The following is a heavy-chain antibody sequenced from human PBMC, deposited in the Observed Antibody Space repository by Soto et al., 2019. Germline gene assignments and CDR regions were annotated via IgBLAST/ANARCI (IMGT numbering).Heavy chain of an antibody. CDR1: GFTFSSYW. Sequence: PGGSLRLSCAASGFTFSSYWMSWVRQAPGKGLEWVANIKQDGSEKYYVDSVKGRFTISRDNAKNSLYLQMNSLRAEDTAVYYCARGGVYDILTGYPHHDAFDIWGQGTMVTVSS. D-gene: IGHD3-9*01. V-gene: IGHV3-7*01. J-gene: IGHJ3*02. CDR3: ARGGVYDILTGYPHHDAFDI. CDR2: IKQDGSEK.